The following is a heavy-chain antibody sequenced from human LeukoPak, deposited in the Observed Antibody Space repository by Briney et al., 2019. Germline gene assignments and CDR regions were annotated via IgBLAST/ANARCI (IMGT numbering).Heavy chain of an antibody. CDR2: IYYTGII. J-gene: IGHJ4*02. Sequence: SETLSLTCGASGGSISSYYWAWIRQPPGKGLEWIGFIYYTGIISHNPSLESRVTMSVDTYDNQFSLRLNSVSAADTAVYYCVRLYSSGWGSNYYFDYWGQGTLVTVPS. D-gene: IGHD6-19*01. CDR1: GGSISSYY. V-gene: IGHV4-59*08. CDR3: VRLYSSGWGSNYYFDY.